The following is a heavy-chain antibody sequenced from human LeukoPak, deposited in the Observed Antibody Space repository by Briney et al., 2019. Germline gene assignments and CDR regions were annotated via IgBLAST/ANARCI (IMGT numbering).Heavy chain of an antibody. CDR2: IDPVGRET. Sequence: PGGSLRLSCKVSGLSSCGYWMTWVRQTAGTGGVWVASIDPVGRETYYLDYVEGRFTISRDNAENFLSLQMNNLRAEDAAQYYCTTEGGSGFWGQGTLVIVSS. CDR1: GLSSCGYW. V-gene: IGHV3-7*01. J-gene: IGHJ4*02. D-gene: IGHD3-16*01. CDR3: TTEGGSGF.